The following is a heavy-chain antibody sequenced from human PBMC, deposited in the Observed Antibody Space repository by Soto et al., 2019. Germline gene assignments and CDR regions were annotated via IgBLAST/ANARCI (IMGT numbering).Heavy chain of an antibody. CDR3: ARGGGSYHYLGYYGMDV. D-gene: IGHD1-26*01. J-gene: IGHJ6*02. CDR1: GLTFSSYA. V-gene: IGHV3-30-3*01. CDR2: ISYDGSNK. Sequence: QVQLVESGGGVVQPGRSLRLSCAASGLTFSSYAMHWARQAPGKGLEWVAVISYDGSNKYYADSVKGRFTISRDNSKNTLYLQMNSLRAEDTAVYYCARGGGSYHYLGYYGMDVWVQGTTVTVSS.